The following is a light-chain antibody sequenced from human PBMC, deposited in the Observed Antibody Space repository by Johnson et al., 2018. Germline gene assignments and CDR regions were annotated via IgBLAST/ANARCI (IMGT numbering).Light chain of an antibody. CDR1: SSNIGNNY. Sequence: QSVLTQPPSVSAAPGQKVTISCSGSSSNIGNNYVSWYQQLPGTAPKLLIYENNKRPSGIPDRFSGSKSGTSATLGITGLQTGDEADYYCGTWDSSLSAGNVFGPWPQVTVL. CDR3: GTWDSSLSAGNV. J-gene: IGLJ1*01. CDR2: ENN. V-gene: IGLV1-51*02.